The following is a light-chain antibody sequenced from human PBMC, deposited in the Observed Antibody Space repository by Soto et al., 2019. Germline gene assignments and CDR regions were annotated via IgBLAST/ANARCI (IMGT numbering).Light chain of an antibody. J-gene: IGKJ1*01. CDR1: QRISGW. V-gene: IGKV1-5*01. CDR3: QQYSGYSGT. Sequence: ILMTQSPSTLSASVGDRVIITCRASQRISGWLAWYQQKPGKAPKLLISDASTLASGVPSRFSGSGSGTEFTLSISSLQPDDLATYYCQQYSGYSGTFGQGTKVDIK. CDR2: DAS.